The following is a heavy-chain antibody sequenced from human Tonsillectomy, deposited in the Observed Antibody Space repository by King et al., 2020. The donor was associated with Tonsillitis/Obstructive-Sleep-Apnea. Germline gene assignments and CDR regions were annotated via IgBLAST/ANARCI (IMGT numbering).Heavy chain of an antibody. CDR1: GFSLTTSGVG. J-gene: IGHJ4*02. CDR3: ANRASPIPMVRGGLDYFDY. D-gene: IGHD3-10*01. Sequence: TLKESGPTLVKPTQTLTLTCTFSGFSLTTSGVGVGWIRQPPGKALEWLALIYWDDDNHYSPSLKNRLTITKDTSKNQVVLTMTNMDPVDTATYYCANRASPIPMVRGGLDYFDYWGQGTLVTVSS. CDR2: IYWDDDN. V-gene: IGHV2-5*02.